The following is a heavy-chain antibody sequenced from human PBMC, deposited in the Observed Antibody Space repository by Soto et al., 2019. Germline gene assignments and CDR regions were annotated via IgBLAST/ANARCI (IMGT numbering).Heavy chain of an antibody. CDR1: GFTFNTYG. Sequence: GGSLRLSCTTSGFTFNTYGMHWVRQAPGKGLEWVAIIWYDGSNKYYADSVKGRFSISRDNCRNTLYLQMNSLRAEDTALYYCARADCTGAYCYSWPFNYGVDVWGQGTTVTVSS. CDR3: ARADCTGAYCYSWPFNYGVDV. CDR2: IWYDGSNK. D-gene: IGHD2-8*02. J-gene: IGHJ6*02. V-gene: IGHV3-33*08.